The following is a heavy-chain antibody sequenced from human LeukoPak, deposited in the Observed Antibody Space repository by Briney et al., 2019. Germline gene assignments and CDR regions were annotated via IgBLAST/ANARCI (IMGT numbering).Heavy chain of an antibody. D-gene: IGHD4-17*01. J-gene: IGHJ4*02. CDR2: IKQDGSEK. CDR3: ARSGAPCIYGDYGF. Sequence: GGSLRLSCAASGFTFSSYWMSWARQAPGKGLEWVANIKQDGSEKYYVDSVEGRFTISRDNAKNSLYLQMNSLRAEDTAVYYCARSGAPCIYGDYGFWGQGALVTVSS. V-gene: IGHV3-7*01. CDR1: GFTFSSYW.